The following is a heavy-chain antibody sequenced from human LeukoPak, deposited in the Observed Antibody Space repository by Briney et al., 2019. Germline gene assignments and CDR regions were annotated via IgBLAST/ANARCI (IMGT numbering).Heavy chain of an antibody. CDR2: IWCDGSNK. V-gene: IGHV3-33*01. CDR3: AREVQGWFDP. Sequence: PGRSLRLSCAASRFPFRSYGMHWVRQAPGKGLEWVAVIWCDGSNKYYAESVKGRFTISRDNSKNTLYLQMDSLRAEDTGVYYCAREVQGWFDPWGQGTLVTVSS. J-gene: IGHJ5*02. CDR1: RFPFRSYG.